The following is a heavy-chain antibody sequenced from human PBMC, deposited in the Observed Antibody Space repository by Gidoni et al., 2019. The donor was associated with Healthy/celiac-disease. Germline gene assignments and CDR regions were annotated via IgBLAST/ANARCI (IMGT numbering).Heavy chain of an antibody. Sequence: GWIRQPPGKGLEWIGSIYYSGSTYYNPSLKSRVTISVDTSKNQFSLKLSSVTAADTAVYYCASQSIEQWLPLVSWFDPWGQGTLVTVSS. CDR3: ASQSIEQWLPLVSWFDP. J-gene: IGHJ5*02. D-gene: IGHD6-19*01. CDR2: IYYSGST. V-gene: IGHV4-39*01.